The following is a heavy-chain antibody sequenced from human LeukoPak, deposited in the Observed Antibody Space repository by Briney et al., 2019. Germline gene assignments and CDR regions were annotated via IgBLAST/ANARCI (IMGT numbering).Heavy chain of an antibody. D-gene: IGHD1-26*01. CDR2: INWNGGNT. CDR3: ARTSDGNWFDP. V-gene: IGHV3-20*03. CDR1: GFHFDDYG. J-gene: IGHJ5*02. Sequence: LGGSLRLSYAASGFHFDDYGKSWVRQGPGKGLEWVSGINWNGGNTGYADSVKGRFTIFRDNAKNSLYLEMDSLRVEDTALYYCARTSDGNWFDPWGQGTLVTVSS.